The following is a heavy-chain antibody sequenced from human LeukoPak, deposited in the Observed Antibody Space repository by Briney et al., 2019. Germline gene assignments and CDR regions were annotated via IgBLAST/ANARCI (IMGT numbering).Heavy chain of an antibody. J-gene: IGHJ4*02. Sequence: GGSLRLSCEASGFTFRTYGMHWVRQAPGKGLEWVAFITYDGFNKYYADSVKGRFTISRDNAKNSLYLQMNSLRAEDTAVYYCNTIFGVVKRFDYWGQGTLATVSS. CDR2: ITYDGFNK. CDR3: NTIFGVVKRFDY. D-gene: IGHD3-3*01. V-gene: IGHV3-30*02. CDR1: GFTFRTYG.